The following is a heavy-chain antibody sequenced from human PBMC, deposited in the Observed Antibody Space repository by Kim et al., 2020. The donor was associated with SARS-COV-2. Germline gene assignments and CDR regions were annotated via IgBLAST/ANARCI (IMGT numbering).Heavy chain of an antibody. J-gene: IGHJ6*02. CDR3: ARDTPATRKAGDAMDV. V-gene: IGHV4-39*07. CDR2: IHFSGAT. D-gene: IGHD1-1*01. Sequence: SETLSLTCSVSAYSISSNSYYWGWIRQPPGKGLEWIGTIHFSGATYYNPSLKSRATVSLDTSKNQFSLKLRSVTAADTAIYYCARDTPATRKAGDAMDVWGQGTTVTVSS. CDR1: AYSISSNSYY.